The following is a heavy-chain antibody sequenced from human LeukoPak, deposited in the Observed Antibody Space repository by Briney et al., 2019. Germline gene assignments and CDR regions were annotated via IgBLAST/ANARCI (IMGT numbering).Heavy chain of an antibody. Sequence: SETLSLTCTVSGGSISSYYWSWIRQPPGKRLEWIGHIYYSGSTNYNPSLKSRVTISVDTSKNQFSLKLSSVTAADTAVYYCASRSSIWSGYQDTLYYFDAWGQGTLVTVSS. V-gene: IGHV4-59*01. J-gene: IGHJ4*02. CDR2: IYYSGST. CDR1: GGSISSYY. CDR3: ASRSSIWSGYQDTLYYFDA. D-gene: IGHD3-3*01.